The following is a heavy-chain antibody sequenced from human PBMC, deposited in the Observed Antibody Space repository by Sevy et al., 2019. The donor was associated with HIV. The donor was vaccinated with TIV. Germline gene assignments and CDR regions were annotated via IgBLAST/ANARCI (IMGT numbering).Heavy chain of an antibody. V-gene: IGHV3-21*01. CDR1: GFTFSSYY. J-gene: IGHJ6*02. D-gene: IGHD3-10*01. Sequence: GGSLRLSCAASGFTFSSYYMNWVRQAPGKGLEWVSSISGIGNYINYADSVKGRFTISRDNAKNSKYLQMNSLRAEDTAVYYCAKRLVSWDGMDVWGQGTTVTVSS. CDR3: AKRLVSWDGMDV. CDR2: ISGIGNYI.